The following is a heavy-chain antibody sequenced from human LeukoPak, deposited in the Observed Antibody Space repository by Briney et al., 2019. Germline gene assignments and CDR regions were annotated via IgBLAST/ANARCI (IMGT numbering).Heavy chain of an antibody. V-gene: IGHV4-59*08. CDR2: IYYSGST. CDR3: ARHAFRGYTYYFDY. D-gene: IGHD5-18*01. CDR1: GGSISSYY. Sequence: SETLSLTCTVSGGSISSYYWSWIRQPPGKGLEWIGYIYYSGSTNYNPSLKSRVTISVDTSKNQFSLKLSSVTAADTAVYYCARHAFRGYTYYFDYWGQGTLVTVSS. J-gene: IGHJ4*02.